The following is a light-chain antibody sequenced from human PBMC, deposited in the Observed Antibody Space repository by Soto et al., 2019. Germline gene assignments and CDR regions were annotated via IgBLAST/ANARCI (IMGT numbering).Light chain of an antibody. J-gene: IGKJ1*01. CDR1: QDISSW. CDR2: VSS. Sequence: DIQMTQSPSSVSASVGDRVTITCRASQDISSWLGWYQQKPGKAPKLLIYVSSTLQSGVPSRFSGSGSGTEFTLTTSSLQPEDFATYYCQQANTFPRTFGPGTQVDIX. V-gene: IGKV1-12*01. CDR3: QQANTFPRT.